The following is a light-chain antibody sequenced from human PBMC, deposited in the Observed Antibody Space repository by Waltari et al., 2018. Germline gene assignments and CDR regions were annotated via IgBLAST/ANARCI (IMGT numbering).Light chain of an antibody. V-gene: IGLV2-23*02. J-gene: IGLJ1*01. CDR3: CSYAGSGTYV. Sequence: QSALTQPASVSGTPGPSITISCPGTNSDVGNYNPVPWYQHHPGEAPKLMICEVIKRPSGVSNRFSGSKSGNTASLTISGLQAEDEADYYCCSYAGSGTYVFGTGTKVTVL. CDR2: EVI. CDR1: NSDVGNYNP.